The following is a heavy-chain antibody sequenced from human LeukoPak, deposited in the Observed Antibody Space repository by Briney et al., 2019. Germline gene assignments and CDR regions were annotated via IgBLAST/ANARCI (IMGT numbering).Heavy chain of an antibody. V-gene: IGHV1-46*01. CDR2: IDPSGGST. CDR1: GYTFTTYY. CDR3: ARLSQQTFDI. Sequence: TVKVSCKASGYTFTTYYMHWVRQAAGQGLEWLGIIDPSGGSTSYAQKFQGRVTMTRDTSTSTVYMELSSLRSDDTAVYYCARLSQQTFDIWGQGTLVTVSS. J-gene: IGHJ3*02.